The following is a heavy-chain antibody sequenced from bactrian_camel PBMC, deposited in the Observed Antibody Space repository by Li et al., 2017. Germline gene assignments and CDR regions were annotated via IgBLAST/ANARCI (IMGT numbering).Heavy chain of an antibody. V-gene: IGHV3S26*01. CDR1: GYTYSSYC. Sequence: HVQLVESGGGLVQPGGSLRLSCAASGYTYSSYCLGWFRQAPGKEREGVAAIDNDGSTSYADSVKGRFTISQDNAKNTLYLQMNSLKTEDTALYYCAACLLNNRKNEYGYRGPGTQVTVS. CDR3: AACLLNNRKNEYGY. CDR2: IDNDGST. J-gene: IGHJ4*01. D-gene: IGHD1*01.